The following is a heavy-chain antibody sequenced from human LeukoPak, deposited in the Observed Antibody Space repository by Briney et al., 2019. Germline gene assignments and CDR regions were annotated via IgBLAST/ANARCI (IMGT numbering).Heavy chain of an antibody. CDR3: ARGLRYLDGDFDY. CDR1: GFTFSSYW. CDR2: IKQDGSEK. J-gene: IGHJ4*02. V-gene: IGHV3-7*01. D-gene: IGHD3-3*01. Sequence: GGSLRLSSAASGFTFSSYWMSWVRQAPGKGLEWVANIKQDGSEKYYVDSVKGRFTISRDNAKNSLYLQMNSLRAEDTAVYYCARGLRYLDGDFDYWGQGTLVTVSS.